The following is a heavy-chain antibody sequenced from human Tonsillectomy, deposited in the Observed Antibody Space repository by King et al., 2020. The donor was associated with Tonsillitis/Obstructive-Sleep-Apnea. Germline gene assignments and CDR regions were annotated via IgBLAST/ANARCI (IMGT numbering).Heavy chain of an antibody. V-gene: IGHV3-23*04. CDR1: GFTFSSNA. J-gene: IGHJ3*02. D-gene: IGHD2-8*01. CDR2: ISGSGGST. CDR3: AKDLSMADAFDI. Sequence: VQLVESGGGLVQPGGSLRLSCAVSGFTFSSNAMSWVRQAPGKGLEWVSVISGSGGSTYYADSVKGRFTISRDNSKNTLSLQMNSLRAEDTAVYYCAKDLSMADAFDIWGQGTMVTVSS.